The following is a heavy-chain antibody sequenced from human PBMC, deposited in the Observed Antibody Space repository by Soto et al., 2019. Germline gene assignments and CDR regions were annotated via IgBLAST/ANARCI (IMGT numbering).Heavy chain of an antibody. D-gene: IGHD1-26*01. CDR3: ARGEQSSGRYFDS. Sequence: SQTISLPCTITGDSVSSNSAGWSWVRQSPSRGLEWLGRTYYRSKWYYEYAVSVRGRITINPDTSKNQYSLQLNSVTPEDTAVYFCARGEQSSGRYFDSLGQGILVSVSP. CDR1: GDSVSSNSAG. J-gene: IGHJ4*01. V-gene: IGHV6-1*01. CDR2: TYYRSKWYY.